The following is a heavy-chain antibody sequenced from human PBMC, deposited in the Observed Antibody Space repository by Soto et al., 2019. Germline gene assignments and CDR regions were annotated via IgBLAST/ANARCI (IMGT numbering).Heavy chain of an antibody. D-gene: IGHD2-2*02. J-gene: IGHJ5*02. CDR2: ISAYNGNT. CDR3: ARGYCSSTSCYTLNWFDP. Sequence: QVQLVQSGAEVKKPGASVKVSCKASGYTFTSYGISWVRQAPGQGLEWMGWISAYNGNTNYAQKLQGRVTMTTDTSTGTVYMEVRSLRSDDTAVYYCARGYCSSTSCYTLNWFDPWGQGTLVTVSS. CDR1: GYTFTSYG. V-gene: IGHV1-18*01.